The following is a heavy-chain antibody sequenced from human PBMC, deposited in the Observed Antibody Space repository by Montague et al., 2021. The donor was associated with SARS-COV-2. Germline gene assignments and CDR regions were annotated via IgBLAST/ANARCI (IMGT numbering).Heavy chain of an antibody. CDR3: AVELNYFFDY. D-gene: IGHD1-7*01. CDR2: IYHNGKT. V-gene: IGHV4-39*01. J-gene: IGHJ4*02. Sequence: SETLSLTCNASGDSIANTRYFWGWIRQPPGKALEWIVSIYHNGKTYYNPSLERRALLSIDTSKNQFSLRLSSVIASDTAVYYCAVELNYFFDYWGQGFLVSVSS. CDR1: GDSIANTRYF.